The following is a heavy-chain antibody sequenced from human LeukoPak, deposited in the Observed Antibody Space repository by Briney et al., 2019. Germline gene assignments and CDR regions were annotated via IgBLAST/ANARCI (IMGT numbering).Heavy chain of an antibody. V-gene: IGHV1-69*04. CDR3: ARGPAGAVADYFDY. CDR1: GGTFSSYA. CDR2: IIPILGIA. D-gene: IGHD6-19*01. J-gene: IGHJ4*02. Sequence: SVKVSCKASGGTFSSYAISWVRQAPGQGLEWMGRIIPILGIANYAQKFQGRVTITADKSTSTAYMELSSLRSEDTAVYYCARGPAGAVADYFDYWGQGTLVTVSS.